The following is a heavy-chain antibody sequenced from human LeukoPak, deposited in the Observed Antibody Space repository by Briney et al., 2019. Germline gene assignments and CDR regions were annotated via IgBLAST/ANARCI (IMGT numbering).Heavy chain of an antibody. CDR2: ISSNGGST. J-gene: IGHJ6*02. D-gene: IGHD3-10*01. CDR3: ARDGNSEGWIGSPSRYYGMDV. V-gene: IGHV3-64*04. CDR1: GFTFSSYA. Sequence: HPGGSLRLSCSASGFTFSSYAMHWVRQAPGKGLEYVSAISSNGGSTYYADSVKGRFTISRDNSKNTLYLQMNSLRAEDTAVYYCARDGNSEGWIGSPSRYYGMDVWGQGTTVTVSS.